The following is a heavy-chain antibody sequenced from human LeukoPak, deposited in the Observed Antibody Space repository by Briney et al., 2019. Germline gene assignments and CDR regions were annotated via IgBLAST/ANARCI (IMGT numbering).Heavy chain of an antibody. Sequence: GASVKVSCKASGYTFTGYYMHWVRQAPGQGLEWMGWINPNSGGTNYAQKFQGRVTMTRDTSISTAYMELSRLRSDDTAVYYCAREGYCSGGSCYSPVEFDPWGQGTLVTVSS. CDR1: GYTFTGYY. D-gene: IGHD2-15*01. J-gene: IGHJ5*02. CDR3: AREGYCSGGSCYSPVEFDP. CDR2: INPNSGGT. V-gene: IGHV1-2*02.